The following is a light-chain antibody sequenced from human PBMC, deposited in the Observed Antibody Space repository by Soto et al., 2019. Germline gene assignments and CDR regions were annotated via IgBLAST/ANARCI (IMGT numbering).Light chain of an antibody. J-gene: IGKJ3*01. CDR1: QGISSA. CDR3: QQFRVT. V-gene: IGKV1-13*02. CDR2: DAS. Sequence: AIQLTQSPSSLSASVGDRVTITCRASQGISSALAWYQQKPGKAPKLLIYDASRLESGVPSRFSGSGSGTDFPLTISSLQPEDFATYYCQQFRVTFGPGTKVDIK.